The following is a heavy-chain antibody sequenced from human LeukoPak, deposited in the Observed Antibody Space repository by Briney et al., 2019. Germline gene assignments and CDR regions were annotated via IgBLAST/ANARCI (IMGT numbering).Heavy chain of an antibody. CDR1: GFTFSNYP. V-gene: IGHV3-30*03. CDR3: ARDLEVKSADYYFDY. D-gene: IGHD2-15*01. Sequence: GGSLRLSCAASGFTFSNYPMHWVRQAPGKGLEWVVVIANDGRDKHYGESVKGRFTISRDNSRNTLYLQMNSLRAEDTAVYYCARDLEVKSADYYFDYWGQGTLVTISS. J-gene: IGHJ4*02. CDR2: IANDGRDK.